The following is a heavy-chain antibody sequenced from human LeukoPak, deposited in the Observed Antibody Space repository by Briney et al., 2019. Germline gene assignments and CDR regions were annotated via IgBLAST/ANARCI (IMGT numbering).Heavy chain of an antibody. D-gene: IGHD3-10*01. Sequence: PSETLSLTCTVSGGSISSYYWTWIRQPPGKGLEWNGYIHYTGSTNYNPSLKSRVTISVDTSKNQFSLKLRSVTAADTAVYYCARVEEGYGSGRRENYYYYYMDVWGKGTTVTISS. CDR1: GGSISSYY. CDR2: IHYTGST. J-gene: IGHJ6*03. V-gene: IGHV4-59*01. CDR3: ARVEEGYGSGRRENYYYYYMDV.